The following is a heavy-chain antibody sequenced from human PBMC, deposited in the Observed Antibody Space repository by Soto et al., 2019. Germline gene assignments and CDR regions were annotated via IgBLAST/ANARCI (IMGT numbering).Heavy chain of an antibody. Sequence: QVQLQQWGAGLLKPSENLSVTCAVYGGSFSGYYWPWIRQPQGTGLEWIGEINHSGSINYNPSLKRRVTISVDTSKNQFSLKLTSVTAADTAVYYCARDKITGLFDYWGQGTLVTVSS. CDR2: INHSGSI. CDR3: ARDKITGLFDY. D-gene: IGHD2-8*02. V-gene: IGHV4-34*01. J-gene: IGHJ4*02. CDR1: GGSFSGYY.